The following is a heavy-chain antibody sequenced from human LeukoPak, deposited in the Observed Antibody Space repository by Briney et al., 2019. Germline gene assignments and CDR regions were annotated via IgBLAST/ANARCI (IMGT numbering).Heavy chain of an antibody. J-gene: IGHJ4*02. CDR3: ARGLWFGDENPPYFDY. D-gene: IGHD3-10*01. CDR2: IYTSGST. CDR1: GGSISTSNYY. Sequence: TSSETLSLTCTVSGGSISTSNYYWGWIRQPAGKGLEWIGRIYTSGSTNYNPSLKSRVTISVDTSKNQFSLKLSSVTAADTAVYYCARGLWFGDENPPYFDYWGQGTLVTVSS. V-gene: IGHV4-61*02.